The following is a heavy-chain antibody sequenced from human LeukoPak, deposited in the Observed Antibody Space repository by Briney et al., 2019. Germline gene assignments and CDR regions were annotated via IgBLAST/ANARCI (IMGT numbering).Heavy chain of an antibody. CDR1: GGSIRSYY. J-gene: IGHJ5*02. D-gene: IGHD6-19*01. V-gene: IGHV4-59*08. Sequence: PSETLSLTCTVSGGSIRSYYWSWIRQPPGKGLEWIGYMHHSRSTKHNPYLKSRVTISVDTSKSQFSLKLSSVTAADTAVYYCARHAAVEGSSGWSPLWWFDPWGQRTLVTVSS. CDR2: MHHSRST. CDR3: ARHAAVEGSSGWSPLWWFDP.